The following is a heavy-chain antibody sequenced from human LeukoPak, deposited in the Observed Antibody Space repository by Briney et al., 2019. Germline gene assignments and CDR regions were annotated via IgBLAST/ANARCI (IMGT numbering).Heavy chain of an antibody. CDR2: ISGSSSTI. J-gene: IGHJ4*02. CDR3: ARDSYGDYVVDY. Sequence: GGSLRLSCAASGFTFSSYSMNWVRQAPGKGLEWVSYISGSSSTIYYADSVKGRFTISRDNAKNSLYLQMNSLRAEDTAVYYCARDSYGDYVVDYWGQGTLVTVSS. D-gene: IGHD4-17*01. V-gene: IGHV3-48*01. CDR1: GFTFSSYS.